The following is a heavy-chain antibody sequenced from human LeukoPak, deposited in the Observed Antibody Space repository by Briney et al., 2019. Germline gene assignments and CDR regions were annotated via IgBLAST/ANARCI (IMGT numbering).Heavy chain of an antibody. V-gene: IGHV3-48*04. CDR3: LTIVETDIDAFDI. D-gene: IGHD2-21*01. Sequence: GGSLRLSCAASGFSFSTYSMNWVRQAPGKGLEWVSYISSGSSTMYYAGSVRGRFTISRDNAQNSLYLQMNNLRAEDTAVYYCLTIVETDIDAFDIWGQGTKVTVSS. J-gene: IGHJ3*02. CDR2: ISSGSSTM. CDR1: GFSFSTYS.